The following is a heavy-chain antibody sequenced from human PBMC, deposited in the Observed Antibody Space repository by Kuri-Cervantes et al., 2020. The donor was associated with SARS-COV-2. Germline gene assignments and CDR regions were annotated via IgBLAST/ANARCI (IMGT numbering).Heavy chain of an antibody. V-gene: IGHV4-39*01. D-gene: IGHD3-3*01. CDR3: ARQSFSGITIFGVVIISGWFDP. Sequence: SETLSLTCTVSGGSISSSSYNWGWIRQPPGKGLEWVGSIYYSGSTYYNPSLKSRVTISVDTSKNQFSLKLSSVTAADTAVYYCARQSFSGITIFGVVIISGWFDPWGQGTLVTVSS. CDR1: GGSISSSSYN. J-gene: IGHJ5*02. CDR2: IYYSGST.